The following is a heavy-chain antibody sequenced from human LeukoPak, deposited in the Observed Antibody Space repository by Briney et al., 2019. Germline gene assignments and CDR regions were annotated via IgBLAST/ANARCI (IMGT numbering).Heavy chain of an antibody. V-gene: IGHV1-2*02. CDR1: GYTFTGYY. Sequence: GASVKVSCKASGYTFTGYYMHWVRQAPGQGLEWMGWINPNSGGTNYAQKFQGRVTMTRDTSISTAYMELSRLRSDDTAVYYCARYPLTIFGVVIPFDYWGQGTLVTVSS. CDR3: ARYPLTIFGVVIPFDY. D-gene: IGHD3-3*01. CDR2: INPNSGGT. J-gene: IGHJ4*02.